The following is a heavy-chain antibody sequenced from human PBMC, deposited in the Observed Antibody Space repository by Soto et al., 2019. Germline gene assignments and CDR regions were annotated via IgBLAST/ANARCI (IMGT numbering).Heavy chain of an antibody. D-gene: IGHD1-26*01. Sequence: SVKVSCKASGGTFSSYAISWVRQAPGQGLEWKGGIIPIFGTANYAQKFQGRVTITADESTSTAYMELSSLRSEDTAVYYCARDRGVVGATKFDPWGQGTLVTVSS. J-gene: IGHJ5*02. CDR1: GGTFSSYA. CDR2: IIPIFGTA. CDR3: ARDRGVVGATKFDP. V-gene: IGHV1-69*13.